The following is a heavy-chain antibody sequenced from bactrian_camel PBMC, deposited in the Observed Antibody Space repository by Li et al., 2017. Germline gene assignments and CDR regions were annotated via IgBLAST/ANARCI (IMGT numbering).Heavy chain of an antibody. CDR2: VKGDGSGI. Sequence: VQLVESGGGLVQPGGSLRLSCAASGFTFSSYYMIWVRQAPGKGLEWVSHVKGDGSGIKYADSAKGRFTISRDDAENTAYLQMNSLKSEDTARYYCVTGATWTYDAFKYNYWGQGTQVTVS. V-gene: IGHV3S6*01. J-gene: IGHJ4*01. CDR1: GFTFSSYY. D-gene: IGHD8*01. CDR3: VTGATWTYDAFKYNY.